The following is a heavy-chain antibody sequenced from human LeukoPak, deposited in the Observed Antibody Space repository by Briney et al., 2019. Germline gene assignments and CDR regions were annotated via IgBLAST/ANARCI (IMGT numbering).Heavy chain of an antibody. J-gene: IGHJ4*02. V-gene: IGHV4-34*01. CDR3: ARCSYCSSTSCYDY. Sequence: PSETLSLTCADYGGSFSGYYWSWLRQPPGKGLEWIGEINHSGSTNYNPSLKRRVTISVGTSKNQFSLMLSSSPTPDTAVYSCARCSYCSSTSCYDYWGQGTLVTVSS. D-gene: IGHD2-2*01. CDR2: INHSGST. CDR1: GGSFSGYY.